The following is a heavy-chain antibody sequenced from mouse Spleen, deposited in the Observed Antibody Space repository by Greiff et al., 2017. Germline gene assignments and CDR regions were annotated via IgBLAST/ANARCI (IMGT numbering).Heavy chain of an antibody. J-gene: IGHJ3*01. D-gene: IGHD1-1*01. V-gene: IGHV1-42*01. CDR2: INPSTGGT. CDR3: ARRELVYYGSFAY. CDR1: GYSFTGYY. Sequence: EVQLQQSGPELVKPGASVKISCKASGYSFTGYYMNWVKQSPEKSLEWIGEINPSTGGTTYNQKFKAKATLTVDKSSSTAYMQLKSLTSEDSAVYYCARRELVYYGSFAYWGQGTLVTVSA.